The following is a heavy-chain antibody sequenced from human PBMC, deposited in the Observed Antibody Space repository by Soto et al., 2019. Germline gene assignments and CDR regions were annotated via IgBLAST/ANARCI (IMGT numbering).Heavy chain of an antibody. D-gene: IGHD3-3*01. CDR2: ISGSGGST. CDR3: AKRVSTYYFDY. J-gene: IGHJ4*02. CDR1: GFTFSSYA. Sequence: GGSLRLSCAASGFTFSSYAMSWVRQAPGKGLEWVSAISGSGGSTFHADSVKGRFTISRDNSQNTLYLQMNSLRAEDTAVYYCAKRVSTYYFDYWGQGTLVTVSS. V-gene: IGHV3-23*01.